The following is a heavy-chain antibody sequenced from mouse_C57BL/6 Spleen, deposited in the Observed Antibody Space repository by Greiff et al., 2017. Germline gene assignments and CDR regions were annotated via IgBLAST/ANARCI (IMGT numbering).Heavy chain of an antibody. CDR2: ISSGSSTI. J-gene: IGHJ3*01. CDR3: ARNLFAY. CDR1: GFTFSDYG. Sequence: EVQGVESGGGLVKPGGSLKLSCAASGFTFSDYGMHWVRQAPEKGLEWVAYISSGSSTIYYADTVKGRFTISRDNAKNTLFLHMTSLRSEDTAMYYCARNLFAYWGQGTLVTVSA. V-gene: IGHV5-17*01.